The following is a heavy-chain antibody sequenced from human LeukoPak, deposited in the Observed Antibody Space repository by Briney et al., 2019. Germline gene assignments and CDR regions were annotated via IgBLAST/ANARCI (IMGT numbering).Heavy chain of an antibody. Sequence: GGSLRLSCAASGFTFSSYAMSWVRQAPGKGLEWVSAISGSGGSTYYADSVKGRFTISRDNSKNTLYLRMNSLRAEGTAVYYCAKSEGSSGYSNWFDPWGQGTLVTVSS. D-gene: IGHD3-22*01. CDR2: ISGSGGST. J-gene: IGHJ5*02. CDR1: GFTFSSYA. CDR3: AKSEGSSGYSNWFDP. V-gene: IGHV3-23*01.